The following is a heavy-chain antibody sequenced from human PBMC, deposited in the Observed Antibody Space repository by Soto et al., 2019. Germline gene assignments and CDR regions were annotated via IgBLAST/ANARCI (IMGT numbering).Heavy chain of an antibody. V-gene: IGHV3-23*01. CDR3: AKEVSLGSTVDLGY. CDR1: GFTFSIFA. CDR2: ISGSGGST. J-gene: IGHJ4*02. D-gene: IGHD7-27*01. Sequence: GGSLRLSCAASGFTFSIFAMSWVRQSPGKGLEWVSTISGSGGSTYYADAVKGRFTISRDNSLGTLYLQMKSLRVEDTAIYYCAKEVSLGSTVDLGYWGQGALVTVSS.